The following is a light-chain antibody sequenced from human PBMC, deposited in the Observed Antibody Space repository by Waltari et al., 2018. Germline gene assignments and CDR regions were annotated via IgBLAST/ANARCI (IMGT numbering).Light chain of an antibody. V-gene: IGKV1-27*01. Sequence: DIQITQSPSYLSASVGDRVTITCRASQGINNYLAWYQQKPGKVPKLLIYAASTLQSGVPSRFSGSGYGTDFTLTISSLQPEDVATYYCQKYNSAPWTFGQGTKVEIK. CDR2: AAS. CDR1: QGINNY. CDR3: QKYNSAPWT. J-gene: IGKJ1*01.